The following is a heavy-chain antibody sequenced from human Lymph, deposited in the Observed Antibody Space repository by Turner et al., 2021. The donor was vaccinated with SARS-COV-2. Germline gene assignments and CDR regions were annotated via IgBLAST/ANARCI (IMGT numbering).Heavy chain of an antibody. Sequence: EVQLVESGGGLVQHGGSLRLSCADSGLTFSSYEMNWVRQAPRKWLEWVSYISRIGSTIYYADSVKSRFTISRDNAKNSLYLQMNSLRAEDTAVYYCARDWVELPFEPDYFDFWGQGTLVTVSS. D-gene: IGHD1-26*01. CDR3: ARDWVELPFEPDYFDF. V-gene: IGHV3-48*03. CDR2: ISRIGSTI. J-gene: IGHJ4*02. CDR1: GLTFSSYE.